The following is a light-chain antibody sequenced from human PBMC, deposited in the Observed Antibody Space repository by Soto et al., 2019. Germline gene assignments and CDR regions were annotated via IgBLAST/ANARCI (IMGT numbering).Light chain of an antibody. CDR1: RSNIGKNS. J-gene: IGLJ3*02. Sequence: QSVLTQPPSASGTPGQRVTISCSGSRSNIGKNSVYWFQQFPGTTPKLLIFNQSRRPSAAPERFSGSRSGTSASLAISGLRFEDDADYYCAVWDDTLHGGEFGGGTKLTVL. V-gene: IGLV1-47*01. CDR2: NQS. CDR3: AVWDDTLHGGE.